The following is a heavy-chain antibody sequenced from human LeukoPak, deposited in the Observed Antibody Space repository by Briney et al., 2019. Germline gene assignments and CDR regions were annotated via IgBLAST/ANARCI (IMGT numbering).Heavy chain of an antibody. CDR3: ARVDYYDSSGYYYGFDY. CDR2: INHSGST. Sequence: SETLSLTCTVSGGSISSGDYYWSWIRQPPGKGLEWIGEINHSGSTNYNPSLKSRVTISVDTSKNQFSLKLSSVTAADTAVYYCARVDYYDSSGYYYGFDYWGQGTLVTVSS. V-gene: IGHV4-30-4*01. CDR1: GGSISSGDYY. J-gene: IGHJ4*02. D-gene: IGHD3-22*01.